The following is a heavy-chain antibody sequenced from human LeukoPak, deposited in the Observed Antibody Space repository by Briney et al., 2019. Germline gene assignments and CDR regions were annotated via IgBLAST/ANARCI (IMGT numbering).Heavy chain of an antibody. CDR3: VYYGDYAFDY. CDR1: GYSLTSYD. CDR2: MNPNSGNT. D-gene: IGHD4-17*01. V-gene: IGHV1-8*01. Sequence: ASVKVSCKASGYSLTSYDINWVRQATGQGLEWMGWMNPNSGNTGYAQKFQGRVTMTRNPSISTAYMELSSLRSEDTAVYYCVYYGDYAFDYWGQGTLVTVSS. J-gene: IGHJ4*02.